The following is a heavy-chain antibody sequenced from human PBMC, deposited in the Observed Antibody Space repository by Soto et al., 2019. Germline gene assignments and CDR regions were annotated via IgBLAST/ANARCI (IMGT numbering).Heavy chain of an antibody. Sequence: SETLSLTCTVSGGSISSAGYYWSWIRQHPGKGLEWIGYIYYSGSTYYNPSLKSRVTISVDTSKNQFSLKLSSVTAADTAVYYCAREKRRIAARLGSYFDYWGQGTLVTVPS. J-gene: IGHJ4*02. V-gene: IGHV4-31*03. CDR1: GGSISSAGYY. D-gene: IGHD6-6*01. CDR2: IYYSGST. CDR3: AREKRRIAARLGSYFDY.